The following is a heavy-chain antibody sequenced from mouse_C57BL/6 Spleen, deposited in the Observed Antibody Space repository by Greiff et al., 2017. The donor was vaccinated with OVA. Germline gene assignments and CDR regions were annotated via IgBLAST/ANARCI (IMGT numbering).Heavy chain of an antibody. CDR2: IYPGSGST. J-gene: IGHJ4*01. CDR3: ERWLRRDLLYYYAMDY. V-gene: IGHV1-55*01. D-gene: IGHD2-2*01. CDR1: GYTFTSYW. Sequence: QVQLQQPGAELVKPGASVKMSCKASGYTFTSYWITWVKQRPGQGLEWIGDIYPGSGSTNYNEKFKSKATLTVDTSSSTAYMQLSSLTSEDSAVYYCERWLRRDLLYYYAMDYWGQGTSVTVSS.